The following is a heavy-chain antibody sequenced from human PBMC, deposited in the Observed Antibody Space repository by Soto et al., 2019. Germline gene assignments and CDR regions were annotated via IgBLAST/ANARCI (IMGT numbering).Heavy chain of an antibody. CDR1: GGSISSGCYS. CDR3: ARAPAGPSPRWDV. V-gene: IGHV4-30-2*01. J-gene: IGHJ6*02. CDR2: MYGAGLT. Sequence: TLSLPFTVSGGSISSGCYSWSWIRQPPGKGLEWIGYMYGAGLTYYNPSLKSRVTISVDKSKDQFSLNLSSVTAADTALYYCARAPAGPSPRWDVWGQAITVTFS. D-gene: IGHD3-10*01.